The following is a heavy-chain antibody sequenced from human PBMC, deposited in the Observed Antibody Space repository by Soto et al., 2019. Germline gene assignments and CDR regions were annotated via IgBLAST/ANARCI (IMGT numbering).Heavy chain of an antibody. CDR2: ISYDGSNK. D-gene: IGHD4-17*01. V-gene: IGHV3-30-3*01. J-gene: IGHJ6*02. Sequence: GGSLRLSCAASGFTFSSYAMHWVRQAPGKGLEWVAVISYDGSNKYYADSVKGRFTISRDNSKNTLYLQMNSLRAEDTAVYYCARDRMTTVTRYSYYGMDVWGQGTTVTAP. CDR3: ARDRMTTVTRYSYYGMDV. CDR1: GFTFSSYA.